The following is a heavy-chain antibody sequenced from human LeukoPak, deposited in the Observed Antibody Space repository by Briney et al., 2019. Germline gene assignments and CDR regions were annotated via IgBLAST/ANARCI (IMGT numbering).Heavy chain of an antibody. V-gene: IGHV4-39*07. J-gene: IGHJ4*02. CDR2: LYYTGST. CDR1: GGSISSRYY. Sequence: PSETLSLTCSVSGGSISSRYYWGWIRQSPGKGLEWIGGLYYTGSTYYSPSLKSRVTISVDTSKNQFSLKLNSVTAADTAVYYCARRRADYGYSSSWYVEYYSDYWGQGTLVTVSS. CDR3: ARRRADYGYSSSWYVEYYSDY. D-gene: IGHD6-13*01.